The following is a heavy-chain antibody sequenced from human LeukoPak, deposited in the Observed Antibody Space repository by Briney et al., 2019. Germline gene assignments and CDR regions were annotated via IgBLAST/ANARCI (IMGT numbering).Heavy chain of an antibody. V-gene: IGHV4-39*07. CDR1: GGSIRSSYYY. J-gene: IGHJ4*02. CDR3: ARDWEDDYNNFFDY. Sequence: SETLSLTCTVSGGSIRSSYYYWGWIRQPPGKGLEWIGSIYDSGSTYYNPSLKSRVTISVDTSKNQFSLKLSSVTAADTAVYYCARDWEDDYNNFFDYWGQGTLVTVSS. D-gene: IGHD5-24*01. CDR2: IYDSGST.